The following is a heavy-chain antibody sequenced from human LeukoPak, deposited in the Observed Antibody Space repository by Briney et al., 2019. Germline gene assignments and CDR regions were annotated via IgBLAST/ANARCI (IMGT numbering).Heavy chain of an antibody. CDR2: ISYDGSGK. CDR3: ARGYYYDSSGYLFDY. J-gene: IGHJ4*02. V-gene: IGHV3-30*04. D-gene: IGHD3-22*01. Sequence: GGPLRLSCAASGFTFSSYALHWVRQAPGKGLEWVALISYDGSGKYYADSVKGRFTISRDNSKNTLYLQMSSLRPEDTAVYYCARGYYYDSSGYLFDYWGQGTLVTVSS. CDR1: GFTFSSYA.